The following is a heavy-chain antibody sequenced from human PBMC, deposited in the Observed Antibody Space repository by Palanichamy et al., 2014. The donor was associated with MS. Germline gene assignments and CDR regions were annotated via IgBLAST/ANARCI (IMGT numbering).Heavy chain of an antibody. CDR3: ARGYSYGYHY. CDR1: GFTFNTYE. CDR2: ISSSGSTI. Sequence: QLVESGGGLAQPGGSLRLSCAASGFTFNTYEMHWVRQAPGKGLEWVSYISSSGSTIYYADSVKGRFTISRDNAKDSLYLQMNSLRAEDTALYYCARGYSYGYHYWGQGTLVTVSS. J-gene: IGHJ4*02. V-gene: IGHV3-48*03. D-gene: IGHD5-18*01.